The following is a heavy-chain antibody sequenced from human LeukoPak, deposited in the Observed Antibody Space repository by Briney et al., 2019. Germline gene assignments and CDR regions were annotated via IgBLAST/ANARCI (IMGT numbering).Heavy chain of an antibody. Sequence: ASVTVSFKASGGTFSSYAISWVRQAPGQGLEWMGGIIPIFGTANYAQKFQGRVTITADKSTSTAYMELSSLRSEDTAVYYCARSSTYAYGSGSYYNEVYYYGMDVWGKGTTVTVSS. CDR2: IIPIFGTA. J-gene: IGHJ6*04. V-gene: IGHV1-69*06. CDR3: ARSSTYAYGSGSYYNEVYYYGMDV. D-gene: IGHD3-10*01. CDR1: GGTFSSYA.